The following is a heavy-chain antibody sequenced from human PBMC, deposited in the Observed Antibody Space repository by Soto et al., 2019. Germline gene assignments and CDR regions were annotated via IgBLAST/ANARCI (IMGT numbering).Heavy chain of an antibody. D-gene: IGHD2-21*02. Sequence: QVQLVQSGTEVKKPGASVKISCKASGYTFTGYYIYWVRQAPGQGLEFMGAINSGGGNTDYAQKFQGRVTVTRDTPTSTVYMELTSLRFDDTAVYYCAGGNCAGDCYFDYWGQGTLVTVSS. CDR3: AGGNCAGDCYFDY. CDR1: GYTFTGYY. J-gene: IGHJ4*02. CDR2: INSGGGNT. V-gene: IGHV1-46*01.